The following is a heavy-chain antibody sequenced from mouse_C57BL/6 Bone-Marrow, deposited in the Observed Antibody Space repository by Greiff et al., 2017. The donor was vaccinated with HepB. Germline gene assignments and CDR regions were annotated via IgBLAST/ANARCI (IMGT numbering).Heavy chain of an antibody. CDR2: IYWDDDK. Sequence: QVTLKVCGPGILQSSQTLSLTCSFSGFSLSTSGMGVSWLRQPSGKGLEWLAHIYWDDDKRYNPSLKSRLTISKDTSRNQVILKITSVDTADTATYYCARRGYYSNCPLAMDYWGQGTSVTVSS. V-gene: IGHV8-12*01. D-gene: IGHD2-5*01. CDR1: GFSLSTSGMG. J-gene: IGHJ4*01. CDR3: ARRGYYSNCPLAMDY.